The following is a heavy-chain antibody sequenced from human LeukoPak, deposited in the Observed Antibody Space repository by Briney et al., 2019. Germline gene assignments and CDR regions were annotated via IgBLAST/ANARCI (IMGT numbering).Heavy chain of an antibody. CDR1: GGSISSYY. D-gene: IGHD2/OR15-2a*01. J-gene: IGHJ4*02. CDR3: ARGFLTALYFDY. CDR2: IYTSGST. V-gene: IGHV4-4*07. Sequence: SETLSLTCTVSGGSISSYYWSWIRQPAGKGPGWIGRIYTSGSTYYNPSLKSRVTISVDTSKNQFSLKLSSVTAADTAVYYCARGFLTALYFDYWGQGTLVTVSS.